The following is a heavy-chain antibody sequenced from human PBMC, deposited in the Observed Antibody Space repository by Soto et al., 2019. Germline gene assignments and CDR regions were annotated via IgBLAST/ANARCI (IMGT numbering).Heavy chain of an antibody. CDR2: IIPIFGTA. D-gene: IGHD2-8*01. J-gene: IGHJ4*02. V-gene: IGHV1-69*06. CDR3: AREKYCTNGVCPYSSSRTFDY. Sequence: SVKVSCKASGVTFSSYAISWVRQAPGQGLEWMGGIIPIFGTANYAQKFQGRVTITADKSTSTAYMELSSLRSEDTAVYCCAREKYCTNGVCPYSSSRTFDYWGQGTLVTVSS. CDR1: GVTFSSYA.